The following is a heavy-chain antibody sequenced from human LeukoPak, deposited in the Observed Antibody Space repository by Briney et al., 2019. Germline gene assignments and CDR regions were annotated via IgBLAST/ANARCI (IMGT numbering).Heavy chain of an antibody. J-gene: IGHJ4*02. CDR2: INPSGGST. Sequence: GASVKVSCKASGYTFTSYYMHWVRQAPGQGLEWMGIINPSGGSTSYAQKFQGRVTMTRDTSTSTVYMELSSLRSEDTAVYYCAREVIGECYFDYWGQGTLVTISS. D-gene: IGHD3-10*01. CDR3: AREVIGECYFDY. V-gene: IGHV1-46*01. CDR1: GYTFTSYY.